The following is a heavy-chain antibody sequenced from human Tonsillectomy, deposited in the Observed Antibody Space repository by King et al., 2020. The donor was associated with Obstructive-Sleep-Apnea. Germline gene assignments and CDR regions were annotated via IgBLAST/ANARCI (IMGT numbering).Heavy chain of an antibody. CDR3: ARRELRGHSYGRYAFDI. CDR2: IYTDDST. D-gene: IGHD5-18*01. CDR1: GITVDSNY. J-gene: IGHJ3*02. V-gene: IGHV3-66*04. Sequence: VQLVESGGGLVQPGGSLRLSCAASGITVDSNYMSWVRQAPGKGLEWISVIYTDDSTYHADSVKDRFFISRDNSKNTLYLQMNSLIVEDTAVYYCARRELRGHSYGRYAFDIWGQGTMVIVSS.